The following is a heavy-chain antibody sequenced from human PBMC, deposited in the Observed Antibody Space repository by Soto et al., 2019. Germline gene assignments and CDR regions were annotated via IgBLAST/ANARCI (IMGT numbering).Heavy chain of an antibody. J-gene: IGHJ4*02. V-gene: IGHV3-21*05. Sequence: PGGSLSLSCAASGFTFSSYSMNWIRQAPGKGLEWVSYISSSSSYTNYADSVKGRFTISRDNAKNSLYLQMNSLRAEDTAVYYCARYPLDCDDGCFSNYWGQGTRVIGSS. D-gene: IGHD2-21*02. CDR1: GFTFSSYS. CDR3: ARYPLDCDDGCFSNY. CDR2: ISSSSSYT.